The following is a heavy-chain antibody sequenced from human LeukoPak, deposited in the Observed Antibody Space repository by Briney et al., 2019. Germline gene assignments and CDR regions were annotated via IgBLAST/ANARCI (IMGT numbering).Heavy chain of an antibody. Sequence: ASVKVSCKASGYTFTSYGISWVRQAPGQGLEWMGWISAYNGNTNYAQKLQGRVTMTTDTSTSTAYMELRSLRSDDTAVYYCARGPYCTNGVCYLWSPDFDYWGQGTLVTVSS. CDR2: ISAYNGNT. J-gene: IGHJ4*02. CDR1: GYTFTSYG. CDR3: ARGPYCTNGVCYLWSPDFDY. V-gene: IGHV1-18*01. D-gene: IGHD2-8*01.